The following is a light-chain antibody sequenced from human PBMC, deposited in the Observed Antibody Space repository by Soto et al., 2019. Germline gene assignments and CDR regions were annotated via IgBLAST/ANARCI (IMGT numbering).Light chain of an antibody. V-gene: IGKV1-12*01. CDR2: GTS. Sequence: DIQMTQSTSSVSASVGDRVTITCRASQGVSSCVAWYQQKAGKAPKLLITGTSSLQSGVPSRFSGSGSGTDFTLTITSLQPEDFATYYCQQANSFPLTFGGGTKVDIK. J-gene: IGKJ4*01. CDR1: QGVSSC. CDR3: QQANSFPLT.